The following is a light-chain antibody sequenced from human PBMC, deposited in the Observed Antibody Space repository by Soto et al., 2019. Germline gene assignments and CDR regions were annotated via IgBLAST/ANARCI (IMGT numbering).Light chain of an antibody. V-gene: IGKV1-6*01. J-gene: IGKJ1*01. CDR3: LQDYNYPWT. CDR1: TGIRTD. CDR2: AAT. Sequence: AIQLTQSPSSLSASAGDRVTITCRASTGIRTDLSWYQQKPGKVPKVLIYAATSLHSGVPSRFSGSGSGTDFTLTISSLQPEDFATYYCLQDYNYPWTFGQGTKVDIK.